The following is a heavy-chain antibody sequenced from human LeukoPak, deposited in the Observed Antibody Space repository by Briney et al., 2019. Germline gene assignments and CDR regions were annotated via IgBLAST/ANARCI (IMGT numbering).Heavy chain of an antibody. CDR2: ISAYNGNT. CDR3: ARDNYYYYYMDV. J-gene: IGHJ6*03. Sequence: ASVKVSCKASGYTFTSYGISWVRQAPGQGLEWMGWISAYNGNTNYAQKLQGRVTMTTDTSTSTAYMELRSLGSDDTAVYYCARDNYYYYYMDVWGKGTTVTVSS. CDR1: GYTFTSYG. V-gene: IGHV1-18*01.